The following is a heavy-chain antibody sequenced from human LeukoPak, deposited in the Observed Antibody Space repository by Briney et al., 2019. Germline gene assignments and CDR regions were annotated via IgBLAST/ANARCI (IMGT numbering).Heavy chain of an antibody. Sequence: SQTLSLTCAISADSVSTSGVAWNWVRQSPSRGLEWLGRTYYTSKRNTDYAVSVKSRIVVNPDTSKNQFSLQLNSVTSEDTAVYYCARGRASAFDVWGQGTMVTVSS. CDR3: ARGRASAFDV. CDR2: TYYTSKRNT. J-gene: IGHJ3*01. D-gene: IGHD6-25*01. CDR1: ADSVSTSGVA. V-gene: IGHV6-1*01.